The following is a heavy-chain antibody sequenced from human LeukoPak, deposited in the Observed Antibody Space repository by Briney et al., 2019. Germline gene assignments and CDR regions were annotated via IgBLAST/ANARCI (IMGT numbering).Heavy chain of an antibody. CDR3: ARGLLGKYNWFDP. V-gene: IGHV3-74*01. Sequence: GGSLRLSCPASGFTFSSYWMHWFRQAPGKGLVWVSRINSDGSSTSYADSVKGRFTISRDNAKNTLYLQMNSLRAEDTAVYYCARGLLGKYNWFDPWGQGTLVTVSS. D-gene: IGHD2-15*01. J-gene: IGHJ5*02. CDR1: GFTFSSYW. CDR2: INSDGSST.